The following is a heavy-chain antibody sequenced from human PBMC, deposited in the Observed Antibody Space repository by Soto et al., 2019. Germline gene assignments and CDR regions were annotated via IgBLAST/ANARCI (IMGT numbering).Heavy chain of an antibody. D-gene: IGHD5-18*01. CDR1: GYTFTSYG. Sequence: QVQLVQSGAEVKKPGASVKVSCKASGYTFTSYGINWVRQAPGQGLEWMGWVNIYKGNTNYAQKLQGRVTMTTDTSTSTAYVELRSLRSDHTAVYYCARERGGYSYGDYWGQGTQVTVSS. V-gene: IGHV1-18*01. CDR2: VNIYKGNT. J-gene: IGHJ4*02. CDR3: ARERGGYSYGDY.